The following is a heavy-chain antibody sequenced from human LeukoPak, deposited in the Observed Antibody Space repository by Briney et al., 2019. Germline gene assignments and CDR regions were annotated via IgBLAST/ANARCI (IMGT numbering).Heavy chain of an antibody. CDR2: INPNSGGT. D-gene: IGHD2-21*02. Sequence: VASVKVSCKASGYNFNGYYMHWVRQAPGQGLEWMGWINPNSGGTNYAQKFQGRVTMTRDTSISTAYMELSRLRSDDTAVYYCARESATYCGDGCSNDFDYWGQGTLVTVSP. V-gene: IGHV1-2*02. J-gene: IGHJ4*02. CDR3: ARESATYCGDGCSNDFDY. CDR1: GYNFNGYY.